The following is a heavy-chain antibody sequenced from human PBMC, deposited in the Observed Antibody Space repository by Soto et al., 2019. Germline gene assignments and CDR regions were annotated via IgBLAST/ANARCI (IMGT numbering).Heavy chain of an antibody. Sequence: GASVKVSCKASGYTFTSYDINWVRQATGQGLEWMGWMNPNSGNTGYAQKFQGRVTMTRDTSTSTVYMELSSLKSEDTAVYYCARGGFVVVPAAIGYWGQGTLVTVSS. CDR1: GYTFTSYD. CDR3: ARGGFVVVPAAIGY. V-gene: IGHV1-8*01. CDR2: MNPNSGNT. J-gene: IGHJ4*02. D-gene: IGHD2-2*01.